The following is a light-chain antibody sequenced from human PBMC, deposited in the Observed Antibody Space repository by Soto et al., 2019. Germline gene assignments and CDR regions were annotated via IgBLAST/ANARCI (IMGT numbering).Light chain of an antibody. V-gene: IGLV2-14*01. J-gene: IGLJ1*01. CDR2: DVS. Sequence: QSVLTQPASVSGSPGQSITISCTGTSSDVGGYNYVSWCQQHPGKAPKLMIYDVSNRPSGVSNRFSGSKSGNTASLTISGLQAEDGADYYCSSYTSSSTLGVFGTGTKVTVL. CDR3: SSYTSSSTLGV. CDR1: SSDVGGYNY.